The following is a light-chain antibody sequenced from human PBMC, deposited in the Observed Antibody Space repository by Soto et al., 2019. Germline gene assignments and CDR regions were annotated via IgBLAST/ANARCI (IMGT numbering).Light chain of an antibody. CDR3: CSYAGSHFV. CDR1: SSDVGGYNY. Sequence: QSALTQPRSVSGSPGQSVTISCTGSSSDVGGYNYVSWYQQYPGKAPKLMIFDVSERPSGVPDRFSGSKSGNTASLTISGLQPDDEADYYCCSYAGSHFVFVGGTKLTVL. CDR2: DVS. J-gene: IGLJ3*02. V-gene: IGLV2-11*01.